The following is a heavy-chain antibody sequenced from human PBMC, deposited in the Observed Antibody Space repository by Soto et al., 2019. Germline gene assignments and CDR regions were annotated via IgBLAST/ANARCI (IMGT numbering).Heavy chain of an antibody. CDR3: ARFAVLRALQLWLRYYYYYYYMDV. CDR1: GYTFTSYG. V-gene: IGHV1-18*01. CDR2: ISAYNGNT. J-gene: IGHJ6*03. D-gene: IGHD5-18*01. Sequence: ASVKVSCKASGYTFTSYGISWVRQAPGQGLEWMGWISAYNGNTNYAQKLQGRVTMTTDTSTSTAYMELRSLRSDDTAVYYCARFAVLRALQLWLRYYYYYYYMDVWGKGTTVTVSS.